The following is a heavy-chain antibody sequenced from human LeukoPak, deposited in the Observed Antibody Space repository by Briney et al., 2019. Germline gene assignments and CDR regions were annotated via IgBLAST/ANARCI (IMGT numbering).Heavy chain of an antibody. V-gene: IGHV1-69*13. CDR1: GGTFSSYA. J-gene: IGHJ4*02. D-gene: IGHD3-10*01. CDR2: IIPIFGTA. Sequence: SVKVSCKASGGTFSSYAISWVRQAPGQGLEWMGGIIPIFGTANYAQKFQGRVTITADESTSTAYMELSCLRSEDTAVYYCARQLYYYGSGSYYYFDYWGQGTLVTVSS. CDR3: ARQLYYYGSGSYYYFDY.